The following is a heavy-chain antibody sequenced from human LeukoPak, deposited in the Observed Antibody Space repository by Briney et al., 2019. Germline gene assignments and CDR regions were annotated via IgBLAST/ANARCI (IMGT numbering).Heavy chain of an antibody. Sequence: GGSLRLSCAASGFTVSSNYMSWVRQAPGKGLEWVSVIYSGGSTYYADSVKGRFTISRDNSKNTLYLQMNSLRAEDTAVYYCARDWEPRYYYYGMDVWGQGTTVTVSS. CDR1: GFTVSSNY. CDR2: IYSGGST. J-gene: IGHJ6*02. D-gene: IGHD1-14*01. V-gene: IGHV3-66*01. CDR3: ARDWEPRYYYYGMDV.